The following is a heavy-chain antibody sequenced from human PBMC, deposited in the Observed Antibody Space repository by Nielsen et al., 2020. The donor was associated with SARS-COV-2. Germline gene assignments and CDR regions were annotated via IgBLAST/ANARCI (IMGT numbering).Heavy chain of an antibody. Sequence: GESLKISCAASGFTFSSLWMSWVRQVPGKGLEWVADIKPDGSEKVYVDSVKGRFTISRDNAKNSMSLQMNSLRSEDTAIYYCAKEVINSGSDGLDYWGQGTLVTVSS. J-gene: IGHJ4*02. CDR3: AKEVINSGSDGLDY. CDR1: GFTFSSLW. D-gene: IGHD1-26*01. CDR2: IKPDGSEK. V-gene: IGHV3-7*01.